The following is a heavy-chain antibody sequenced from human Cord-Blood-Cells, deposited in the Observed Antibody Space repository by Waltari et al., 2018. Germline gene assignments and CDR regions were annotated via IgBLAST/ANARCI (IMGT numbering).Heavy chain of an antibody. CDR2: ITPIFGTA. D-gene: IGHD6-6*01. V-gene: IGHV1-69*01. CDR3: ARGLAARPGVMCCGDFDY. J-gene: IGHJ4*02. CDR1: GGTFSSYA. Sequence: QVQLVQSGAEVKKPGSSVKVSCKASGGTFSSYAISWVRQAPGQGLEWMGGITPIFGTANYAQKFQGRVTITADESTSTAYMELSSLRSEDTAVYYCARGLAARPGVMCCGDFDYWGQGTLVTVSS.